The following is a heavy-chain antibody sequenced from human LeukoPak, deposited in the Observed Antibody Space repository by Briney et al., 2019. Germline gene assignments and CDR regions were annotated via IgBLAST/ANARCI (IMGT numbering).Heavy chain of an antibody. CDR3: ARVWSACSSSSCYDY. CDR1: GFTVSSNY. V-gene: IGHV3-53*01. CDR2: VYSGGST. D-gene: IGHD2-2*01. J-gene: IGHJ4*02. Sequence: PGGSLRLSCAASGFTVSSNYMSWVRQAPGKGLEWVSVVYSGGSTYYADSVKGRFTVSRDTSKNTLYLQMNSLRAGDTAVYYCARVWSACSSSSCYDYWGQGTLVTVSS.